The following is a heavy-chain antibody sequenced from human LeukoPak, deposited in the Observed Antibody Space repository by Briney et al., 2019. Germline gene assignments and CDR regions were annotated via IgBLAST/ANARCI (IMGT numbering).Heavy chain of an antibody. CDR1: GFTFSSYE. CDR2: ISSSGSTI. J-gene: IGHJ4*02. D-gene: IGHD3-22*01. V-gene: IGHV3-48*03. Sequence: PGGSLRLSCAASGFTFSSYEMNWVRQAPGKGLEWVSYISSSGSTIYYADSVKGRFTISRDNAKNSLYLQMNSLRAEDTAVYYCARASYDSSGYYEWFFDYWGQGTLVTVSS. CDR3: ARASYDSSGYYEWFFDY.